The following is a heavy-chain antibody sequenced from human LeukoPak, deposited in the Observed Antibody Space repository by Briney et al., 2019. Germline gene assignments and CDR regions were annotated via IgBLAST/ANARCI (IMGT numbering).Heavy chain of an antibody. J-gene: IGHJ4*02. Sequence: RGASVKVSCKASGYTFTGYYMHWVRQAPGQGLEWMGWISAYNGNTNYAQKLQGRVTMTTDTSTSTAYMELRSLRSDDTAVYYCARVVGSSWAIYYFDYWGQGTLVTVSS. V-gene: IGHV1-18*04. CDR1: GYTFTGYY. CDR2: ISAYNGNT. D-gene: IGHD6-13*01. CDR3: ARVVGSSWAIYYFDY.